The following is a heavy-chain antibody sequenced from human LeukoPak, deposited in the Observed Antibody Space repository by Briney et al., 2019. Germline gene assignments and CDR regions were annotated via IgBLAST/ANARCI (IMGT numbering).Heavy chain of an antibody. J-gene: IGHJ4*02. CDR1: GFSFSSYA. Sequence: PGGSLRLSCAASGFSFSSYALSWVRQAPGKGLEWVAAISSSGGSTYYADSVKGRFTISRDNSKNTLYLQMNSLRAEDTAIYHCAKAPSGSYYPGYFDYWGQGALVTVSS. CDR2: ISSSGGST. V-gene: IGHV3-23*01. D-gene: IGHD1-26*01. CDR3: AKAPSGSYYPGYFDY.